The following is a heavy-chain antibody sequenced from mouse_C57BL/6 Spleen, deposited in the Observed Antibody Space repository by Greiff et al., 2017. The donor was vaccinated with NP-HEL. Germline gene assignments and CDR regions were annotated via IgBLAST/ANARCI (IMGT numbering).Heavy chain of an antibody. CDR3: AREGYDYAMDY. CDR2: IYPGDGDT. Sequence: VQLQQSGPELVKPGASVKISCKASGYAFSSSWMNWVKQRPGKGLEWIGRIYPGDGDTNYNGKFKGKATLTADKSSSTAYMQLSSLTSEYSAVYFCAREGYDYAMDYWGQGTSVTVSS. V-gene: IGHV1-82*01. D-gene: IGHD3-1*01. CDR1: GYAFSSSW. J-gene: IGHJ4*01.